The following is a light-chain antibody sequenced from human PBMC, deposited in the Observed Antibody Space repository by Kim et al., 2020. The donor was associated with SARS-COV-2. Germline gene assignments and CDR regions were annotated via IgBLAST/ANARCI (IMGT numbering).Light chain of an antibody. CDR2: KAS. Sequence: DIQMTQSPSTLSASVGDRVTITCRASQSISSWLAWYQQKPGKAPKLLIYKASSLESGVPSRFSGSGSGTEFTLTISSLQPDDFATYYCQQYNSYSPWPFGQGTTVDIK. CDR1: QSISSW. V-gene: IGKV1-5*03. J-gene: IGKJ1*01. CDR3: QQYNSYSPWP.